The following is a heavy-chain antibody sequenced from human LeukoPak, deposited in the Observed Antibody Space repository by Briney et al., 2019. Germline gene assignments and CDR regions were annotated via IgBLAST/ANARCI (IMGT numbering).Heavy chain of an antibody. J-gene: IGHJ4*02. CDR2: ISSSGSTI. CDR3: ARDNSRDSSGYDY. V-gene: IGHV3-48*03. Sequence: GGSLRLSCAASGFTFSSYEMNWVRQAPGKGLEWVSYISSSGSTIYYADSVKGRFTISRDNAKNSLYLQMNSLRAEDTAVYYCARDNSRDSSGYDYWGQGTLATVSS. CDR1: GFTFSSYE. D-gene: IGHD3-22*01.